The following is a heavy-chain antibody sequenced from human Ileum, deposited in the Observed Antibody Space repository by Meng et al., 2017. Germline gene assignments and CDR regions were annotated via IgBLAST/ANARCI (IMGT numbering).Heavy chain of an antibody. CDR1: EFTFSNYG. CDR2: ISGSGDTT. D-gene: IGHD1-26*01. V-gene: IGHV3-23*01. CDR3: GKSWNALGATTRFDS. Sequence: GGSLRLSCTASEFTFSNYGMTWVRQAPGKGLEWVSSISGSGDTTYYAGSVKGRFSVSRDNSKNTMYLQLSSLRVEDTARYYCGKSWNALGATTRFDSWGQGTTVTVSS. J-gene: IGHJ4*02.